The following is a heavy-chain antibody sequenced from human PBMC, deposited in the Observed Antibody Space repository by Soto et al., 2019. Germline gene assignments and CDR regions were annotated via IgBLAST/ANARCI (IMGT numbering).Heavy chain of an antibody. Sequence: EVQLVESGGGLVKPGGSLRLSCAASGFTFSSYSMNWVRQAPGKGLEWVSSISSSSSYIYYADSVKGRFTISRDNAKNSLYLQMNSRRAEDTAVYYCARSGGYCSGGSCYSYYYMDVWGKGTTVTVSS. CDR2: ISSSSSYI. V-gene: IGHV3-21*01. CDR3: ARSGGYCSGGSCYSYYYMDV. J-gene: IGHJ6*03. CDR1: GFTFSSYS. D-gene: IGHD2-15*01.